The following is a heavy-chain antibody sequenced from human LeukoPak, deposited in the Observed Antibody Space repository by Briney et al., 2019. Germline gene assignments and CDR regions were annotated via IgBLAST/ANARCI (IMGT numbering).Heavy chain of an antibody. J-gene: IGHJ4*02. Sequence: GGSLGLSCAASGFTFSSYAMSWVRQAPGKGLEWVSTISGSGDSTYHADSVKGRFTISRDNSKNTLYLQMNSLRAEDTAVYYCAKGSNTLPLYYFDYWGQGALVTVSS. CDR3: AKGSNTLPLYYFDY. V-gene: IGHV3-23*01. CDR1: GFTFSSYA. D-gene: IGHD2-15*01. CDR2: ISGSGDST.